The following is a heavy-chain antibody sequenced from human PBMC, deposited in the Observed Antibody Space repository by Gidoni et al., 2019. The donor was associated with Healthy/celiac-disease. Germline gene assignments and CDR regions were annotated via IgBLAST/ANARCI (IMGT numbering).Heavy chain of an antibody. J-gene: IGHJ5*02. V-gene: IGHV1-69*19. D-gene: IGHD6-13*01. CDR3: ARDGNPSSWYKGWFDP. CDR1: GGTFSSYA. CDR2: IIPICGTA. Sequence: QVQLVQSGAAVKKPGSSVKVSCKASGGTFSSYAISWVRQAPGQGLEWMGGIIPICGTANYAQKCQCRVTITADESTSTAYMELSSLRSEDTAVYYCARDGNPSSWYKGWFDPWGQGTLVTVSS.